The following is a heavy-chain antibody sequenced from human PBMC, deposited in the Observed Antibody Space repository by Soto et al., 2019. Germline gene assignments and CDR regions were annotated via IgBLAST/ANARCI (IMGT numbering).Heavy chain of an antibody. D-gene: IGHD3-3*01. V-gene: IGHV3-15*01. CDR1: GFTFSNAW. J-gene: IGHJ4*02. CDR3: TTDQGYDFWSGYYLFDY. Sequence: GSLRLSCAASGFTFSNAWMSWVRQAPGKGLEWVGRIKSKTDGGTTDYAAPVKGRFTISRDDSKNTLYLQMNSLKTEDTAVYYCTTDQGYDFWSGYYLFDYWGQGTLVTVSS. CDR2: IKSKTDGGTT.